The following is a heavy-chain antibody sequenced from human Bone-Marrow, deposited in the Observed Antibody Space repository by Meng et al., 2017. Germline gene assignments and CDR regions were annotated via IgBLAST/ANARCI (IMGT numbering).Heavy chain of an antibody. V-gene: IGHV4-4*07. Sequence: SETLSLTCTVSGGSISSYYWSWIRQPAGKGLEWVGRIYTSGSTNYNPSLKSRVTMSVDTSKNQSSLKLSSVTAADTAVYYCARGGNGYSYGTYYYYGMDVWGQGTTVTVSS. CDR1: GGSISSYY. CDR2: IYTSGST. J-gene: IGHJ6*02. CDR3: ARGGNGYSYGTYYYYGMDV. D-gene: IGHD5-18*01.